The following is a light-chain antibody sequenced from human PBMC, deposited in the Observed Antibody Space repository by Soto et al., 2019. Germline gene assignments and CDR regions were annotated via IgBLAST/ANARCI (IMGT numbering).Light chain of an antibody. CDR2: DSS. CDR1: QSVSSNF. V-gene: IGKV3D-7*01. J-gene: IGKJ4*01. Sequence: EIVLTQSPATLSLSPGERATLSCRASQSVSSNFLAWYQQKPGQPPRLLIYDSSTRATGFPDRFSGSGSGTDFTLTISSLQPEDFATYYCIQDYNYPLTFGGGTKVDIK. CDR3: IQDYNYPLT.